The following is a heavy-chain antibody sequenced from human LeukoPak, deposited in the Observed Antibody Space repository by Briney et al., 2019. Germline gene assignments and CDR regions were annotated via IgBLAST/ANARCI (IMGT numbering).Heavy chain of an antibody. CDR2: IYPDDSDT. CDR1: GYIFTNYW. V-gene: IGHV5-51*01. D-gene: IGHD2-21*01. CDR3: ARPSAYGEDAFDV. J-gene: IGHJ3*01. Sequence: GESLKISCKGSGYIFTNYWIGWVRPMPGKGLEWMGIIYPDDSDTRYSPSFRGQVTFSADKSISTAYLQWSSLKASDTAMYYCARPSAYGEDAFDVWGQGTLVTVSS.